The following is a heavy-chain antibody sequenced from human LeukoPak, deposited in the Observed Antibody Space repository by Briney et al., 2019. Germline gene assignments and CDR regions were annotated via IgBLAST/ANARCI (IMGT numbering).Heavy chain of an antibody. J-gene: IGHJ1*01. CDR2: IYYSGFT. CDR3: ARDSYYYDSSGYYSYFQH. D-gene: IGHD3-22*01. Sequence: PSETLSLTCTVSGGSISSYYWSWIRQPPGKGLGWIAYIYYSGFTNYNPSLKSRVTISVDTSKNQFSLKLSSVTAADTAVYYCARDSYYYDSSGYYSYFQHWGQGTLVTVSS. V-gene: IGHV4-59*01. CDR1: GGSISSYY.